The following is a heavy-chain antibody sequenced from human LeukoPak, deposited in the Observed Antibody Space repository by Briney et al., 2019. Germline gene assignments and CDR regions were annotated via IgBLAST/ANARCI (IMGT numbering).Heavy chain of an antibody. V-gene: IGHV1-18*01. J-gene: IGHJ5*02. D-gene: IGHD3-10*01. CDR3: ARGRYYYGSGSYYSGNWFDP. Sequence: ASVKVSCKASGYTFTSYGISWVRQAPGQGLEWMGWISAYNGNTNYAQKLQGRVTMTTDTSTSTAYMELRSLRSDDTAVYYCARGRYYYGSGSYYSGNWFDPWGQGTLVTVSS. CDR2: ISAYNGNT. CDR1: GYTFTSYG.